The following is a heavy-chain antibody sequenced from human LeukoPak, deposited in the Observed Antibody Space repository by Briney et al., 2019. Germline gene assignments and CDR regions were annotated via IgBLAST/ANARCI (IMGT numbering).Heavy chain of an antibody. V-gene: IGHV3-30*18. D-gene: IGHD6-13*01. CDR2: ISYDGSNK. CDR1: GFTFSSYG. CDR3: AKTGDDGYGSSWYRGYFDY. J-gene: IGHJ4*02. Sequence: GGSLRLSCAASGFTFSSYGMHWVRRAPGKGLEWVAVISYDGSNKYYADSVKGRFTISRDNSKNTLYLQMNSLRAEDTAVYYCAKTGDDGYGSSWYRGYFDYWGQGTLVTVSS.